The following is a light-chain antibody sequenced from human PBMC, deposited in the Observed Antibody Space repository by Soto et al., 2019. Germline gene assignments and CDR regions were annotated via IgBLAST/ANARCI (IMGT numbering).Light chain of an antibody. J-gene: IGKJ1*01. V-gene: IGKV1-39*01. Sequence: DIQMTQSPSSLSASVGDRVTITCRASQSISTNLNWYQQKPGKAPKLLIYLASSLQSGVPSTFSGSGSGTAFSLTISSLQPEDFATYFCQQSYTTPPAFGQGTKVEIK. CDR3: QQSYTTPPA. CDR1: QSISTN. CDR2: LAS.